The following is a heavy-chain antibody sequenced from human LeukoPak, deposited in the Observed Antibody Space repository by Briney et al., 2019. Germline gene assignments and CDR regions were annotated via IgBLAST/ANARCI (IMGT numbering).Heavy chain of an antibody. Sequence: SETLSLTCTVSGGSVSGTSFYWSRIRQPPGKGLEWIGYIYYSGSTTYSPSLKSRVTISVDTSKNQFSLKLSSVTAADTAVYFCARYSTSWYTFDYWGQGPLVTVSS. CDR2: IYYSGST. CDR3: ARYSTSWYTFDY. J-gene: IGHJ4*02. V-gene: IGHV4-61*01. CDR1: GGSVSGTSFY. D-gene: IGHD6-13*01.